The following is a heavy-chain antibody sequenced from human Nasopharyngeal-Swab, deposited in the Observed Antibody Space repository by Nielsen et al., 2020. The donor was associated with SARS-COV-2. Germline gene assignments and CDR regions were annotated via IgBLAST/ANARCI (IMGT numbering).Heavy chain of an antibody. V-gene: IGHV4-39*01. Sequence: SETLSLTCTVSGGSISSNYYWGWIRQPPGKGLEWIGIIYYTGSTYYSPSLKSRVTISVDTSKNQFSLKLSPVTAADTAVYYCARRAFSSTSLWFDPWGQGTLVTVSS. CDR1: GGSISSNYY. CDR2: IYYTGST. CDR3: ARRAFSSTSLWFDP. J-gene: IGHJ5*02. D-gene: IGHD6-19*01.